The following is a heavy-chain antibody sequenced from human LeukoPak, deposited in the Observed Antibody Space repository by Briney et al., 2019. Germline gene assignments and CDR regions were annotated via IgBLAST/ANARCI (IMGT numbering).Heavy chain of an antibody. CDR3: ARLSNYGGHSGDGY. D-gene: IGHD4-23*01. CDR1: GGATRSSNYY. CDR2: IFYSGTT. J-gene: IGHJ4*02. Sequence: SETLSLTCTVSGGATRSSNYYWAWIRQPPGKGLEWMGSIFYSGTTHYNPSLKSRVTISIDTSKNQFSLKLSSVSAADTSVYYCARLSNYGGHSGDGYWGQGTLVTVSS. V-gene: IGHV4-39*01.